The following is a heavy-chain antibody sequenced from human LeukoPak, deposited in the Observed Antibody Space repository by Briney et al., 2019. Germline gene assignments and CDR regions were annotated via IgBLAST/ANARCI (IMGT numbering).Heavy chain of an antibody. Sequence: GASVKVSCKASGYTFTDYYIHWVRQAPGQGLEWMGLIHPNNGDTYFAQKFRGRVTMTRDTSISTTYMELNRLTSDDTAVCYCARDYSGSYTHWAQGTLVTISS. V-gene: IGHV1-2*06. D-gene: IGHD1-26*01. CDR3: ARDYSGSYTH. J-gene: IGHJ4*02. CDR1: GYTFTDYY. CDR2: IHPNNGDT.